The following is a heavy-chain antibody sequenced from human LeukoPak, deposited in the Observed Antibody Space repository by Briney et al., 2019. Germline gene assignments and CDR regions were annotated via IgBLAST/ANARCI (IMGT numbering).Heavy chain of an antibody. J-gene: IGHJ5*02. V-gene: IGHV1-69*13. CDR1: GGTFSSYA. CDR2: IIPIFGTA. CDR3: ARDTGDCSSTSCYDLFWFDP. D-gene: IGHD2-2*01. Sequence: ASVKVSCKASGGTFSSYAISWVRQAPGQGLEWVGGIIPIFGTANYAQKFQGRVTITADESTSTAYMELSSLRSEDTAVYYCARDTGDCSSTSCYDLFWFDPWGQGTLVTVSS.